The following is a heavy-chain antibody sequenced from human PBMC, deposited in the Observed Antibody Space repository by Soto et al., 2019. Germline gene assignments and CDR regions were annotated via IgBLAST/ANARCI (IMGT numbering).Heavy chain of an antibody. CDR1: GGSISSYY. CDR3: ARFGGYLYDYYYGMDV. D-gene: IGHD2-15*01. V-gene: IGHV4-59*01. Sequence: SETLSLTCTVSGGSISSYYWSWIRQPPGKGLEWIGYIYYSGSTNYNPSLKSRVTISVDTFKNQFSLRLSSVAAADTAVYYCARFGGYLYDYYYGMDVWGQGTTVTVSS. J-gene: IGHJ6*02. CDR2: IYYSGST.